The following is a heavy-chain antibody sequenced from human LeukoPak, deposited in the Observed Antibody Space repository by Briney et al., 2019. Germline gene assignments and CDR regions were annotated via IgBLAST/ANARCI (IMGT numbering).Heavy chain of an antibody. D-gene: IGHD3-16*02. CDR1: GFTVSNIY. CDR2: TDRGGNT. CDR3: GTTTLSATWNY. J-gene: IGHJ4*02. Sequence: GGSLRLSCAASGFTVSNIYMSWVRQAPGKGLYWVSVTDRGGNTKYADPVKGRFTVSRDNAENTLYLQMNSLTVEDTAVYYCGTTTLSATWNYWGQGTLVTVSS. V-gene: IGHV3-53*01.